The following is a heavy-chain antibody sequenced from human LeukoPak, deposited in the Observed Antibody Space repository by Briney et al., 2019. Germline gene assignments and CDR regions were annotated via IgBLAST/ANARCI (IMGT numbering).Heavy chain of an antibody. CDR1: GFTFSSYA. J-gene: IGHJ4*02. CDR2: ISYDGSNK. Sequence: GGSLRLSCAASGFTFSSYAMHWVRQAPGKGLEWVAVISYDGSNKYYADPVKGRFTISRDNAKNSLFLQMNSLRAEDTAVYYCAREADYGDLIDYWGQGTLVTVSS. CDR3: AREADYGDLIDY. D-gene: IGHD4-17*01. V-gene: IGHV3-30*04.